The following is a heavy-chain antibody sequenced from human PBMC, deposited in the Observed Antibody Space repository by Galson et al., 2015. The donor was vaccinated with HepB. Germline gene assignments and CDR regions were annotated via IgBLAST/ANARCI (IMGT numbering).Heavy chain of an antibody. Sequence: SVKVSCKASGYTFTSYAMNWVRQAPGQGLEWMGWINTNTGNPTYAQGFTGRFVFSLDTSVSTAYLQISSLKAEDTAVYYCAREKSRFLEWLLEADAFDIWGQGTMVTVSS. V-gene: IGHV7-4-1*02. CDR2: INTNTGNP. CDR1: GYTFTSYA. J-gene: IGHJ3*02. CDR3: AREKSRFLEWLLEADAFDI. D-gene: IGHD3-3*01.